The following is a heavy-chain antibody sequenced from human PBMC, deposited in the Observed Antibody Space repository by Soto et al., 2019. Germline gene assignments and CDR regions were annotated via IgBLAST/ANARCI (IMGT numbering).Heavy chain of an antibody. Sequence: GGSLRLSCAASGFTFSSYGMHWVRQAPGKGLEWVAVISYDGSNKYYADSVKGRFTISRDNSKNTLYLQMNSLRAEDTAVYYCAKAGSMIVVVISMDVWGQGTTVTVSS. V-gene: IGHV3-30*18. CDR2: ISYDGSNK. CDR3: AKAGSMIVVVISMDV. D-gene: IGHD3-22*01. J-gene: IGHJ6*02. CDR1: GFTFSSYG.